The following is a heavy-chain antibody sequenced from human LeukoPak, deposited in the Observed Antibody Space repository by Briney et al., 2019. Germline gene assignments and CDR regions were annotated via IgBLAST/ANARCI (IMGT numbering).Heavy chain of an antibody. D-gene: IGHD3-10*01. CDR1: GGTFSSYA. J-gene: IGHJ4*02. CDR3: ARDSDTDQRWFGELRGPLDY. Sequence: SVKVSCKASGGTFSSYAISWVRQAPGQGLEWMGGIIPIFGTANYAQKFQGRVTITADESTSTAYMELSSLRSEDTAVYYCARDSDTDQRWFGELRGPLDYWGQGTLVTVSS. CDR2: IIPIFGTA. V-gene: IGHV1-69*13.